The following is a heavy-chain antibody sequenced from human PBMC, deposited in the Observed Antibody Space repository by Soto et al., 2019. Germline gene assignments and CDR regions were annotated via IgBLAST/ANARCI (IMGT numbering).Heavy chain of an antibody. Sequence: QVQLVESGGGVVQPGRSLRLSCSASGFTFSVYGIHWVRQAPGKGLEWVAVISYDGSNKYYADSVKGRFTISRDNSKNTVYLQMNRLKAEDTALYYCAKGGLQFSGAFDIWGQGTMVTVSS. CDR1: GFTFSVYG. J-gene: IGHJ3*02. CDR2: ISYDGSNK. V-gene: IGHV3-30*18. CDR3: AKGGLQFSGAFDI. D-gene: IGHD5-12*01.